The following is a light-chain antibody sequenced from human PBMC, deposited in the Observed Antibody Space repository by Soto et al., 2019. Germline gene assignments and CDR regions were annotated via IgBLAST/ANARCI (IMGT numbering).Light chain of an antibody. CDR2: DTS. CDR3: QQRYNGLT. Sequence: EIVLTQSPGTLSLSPGERATLSCRASQSVTKYLAWYQQKPGQAPRLLIYDTSNRATGISARFSGSGSGTDFTLTINNLESEDSGIYYCQQRYNGLTFGGGTKVEIK. V-gene: IGKV3-11*01. CDR1: QSVTKY. J-gene: IGKJ4*01.